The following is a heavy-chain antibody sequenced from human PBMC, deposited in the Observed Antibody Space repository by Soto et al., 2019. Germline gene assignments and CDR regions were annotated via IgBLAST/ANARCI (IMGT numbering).Heavy chain of an antibody. J-gene: IGHJ4*02. Sequence: GGSLRLSCAASGFAFSSYAMSWIRQAPGKGLEWVSAISGSGGGTYYVDSVKGRFAISRDNSKNTLYLQMNSLRAEDSALYYCAKDHESDYWGQGTLVTVSS. CDR3: AKDHESDY. CDR1: GFAFSSYA. CDR2: ISGSGGGT. V-gene: IGHV3-23*01.